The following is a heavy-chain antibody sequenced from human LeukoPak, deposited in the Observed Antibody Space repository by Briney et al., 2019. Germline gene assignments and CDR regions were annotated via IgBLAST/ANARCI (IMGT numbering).Heavy chain of an antibody. J-gene: IGHJ4*02. CDR3: ARLPVDTAMVTYDY. CDR1: GGSISSSNW. D-gene: IGHD5-18*01. CDR2: IYHSGST. V-gene: IGHV4-4*02. Sequence: SGTLSLTCAVSGGSISSSNWWSWVRQPPGKGLEWIGEIYHSGSTNYNPSLKSRVTISVDKSKNQFSLKLSSVTAADTAVYYCARLPVDTAMVTYDYWGQGTLVTVSS.